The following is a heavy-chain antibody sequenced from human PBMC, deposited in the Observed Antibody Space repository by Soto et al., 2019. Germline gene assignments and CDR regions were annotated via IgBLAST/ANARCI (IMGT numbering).Heavy chain of an antibody. Sequence: PGGSLRLSCAASGFTFSSYSMNWVRQAPGKGLEWVSSISSSSSYIYYADSVKGRFTISRDNAKNSLYLQMNSLRAGDTAVYYCARPTSGYSYGLFDYWGQGTLVTVSS. D-gene: IGHD5-18*01. V-gene: IGHV3-21*01. CDR1: GFTFSSYS. CDR3: ARPTSGYSYGLFDY. J-gene: IGHJ4*02. CDR2: ISSSSSYI.